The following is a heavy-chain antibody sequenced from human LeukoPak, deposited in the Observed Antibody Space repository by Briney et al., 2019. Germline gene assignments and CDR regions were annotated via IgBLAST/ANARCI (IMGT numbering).Heavy chain of an antibody. CDR2: IYYSGST. Sequence: SETLSLTCTVPGGSISSYYWSWIRQHPGKGLEWVGYIYYSGSTYYNPSLKSRVTISVDTSKNQFSLKLSSVTAADTAVYYCVREVALLRYFDSRPLDWGQGTLVTVSS. J-gene: IGHJ4*02. CDR3: VREVALLRYFDSRPLD. D-gene: IGHD3-9*01. CDR1: GGSISSYY. V-gene: IGHV4-59*06.